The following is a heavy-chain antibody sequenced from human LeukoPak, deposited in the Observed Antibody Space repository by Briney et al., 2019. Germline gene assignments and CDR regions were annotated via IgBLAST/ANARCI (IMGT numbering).Heavy chain of an antibody. CDR3: VREMYYYGSGSYPNWFDP. Sequence: GGSLRLSCAASGFTFSSYEMNWVRQAPGKGLEWVSYISSSGSTIYYADSVKGRFTISRDNAKNSLYLQMNSLRAEDTAVYYCVREMYYYGSGSYPNWFDPWGQGTLVTVSS. D-gene: IGHD3-10*01. CDR1: GFTFSSYE. J-gene: IGHJ5*02. CDR2: ISSSGSTI. V-gene: IGHV3-48*03.